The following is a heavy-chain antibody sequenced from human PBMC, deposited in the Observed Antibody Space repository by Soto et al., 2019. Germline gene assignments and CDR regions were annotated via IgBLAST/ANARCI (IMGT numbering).Heavy chain of an antibody. J-gene: IGHJ5*02. Sequence: SETLSLTCAVYGGSFSGYYWSWIRQPPGKGLEWIGEINHSGSTNYNPSFKSRVTISVDTSKNQFSLKLSSVTAADTAVYYYDSSGYYYGWFDPWGQGTLVTVSS. CDR3: DSSGYYYGWFDP. CDR2: INHSGST. D-gene: IGHD3-22*01. CDR1: GGSFSGYY. V-gene: IGHV4-34*01.